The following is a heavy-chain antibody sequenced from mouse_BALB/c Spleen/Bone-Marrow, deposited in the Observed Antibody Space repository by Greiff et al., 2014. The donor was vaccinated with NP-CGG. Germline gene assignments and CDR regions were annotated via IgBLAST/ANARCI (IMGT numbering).Heavy chain of an antibody. J-gene: IGHJ4*01. V-gene: IGHV1S41*01. D-gene: IGHD1-1*01. CDR1: GYTFTSYW. Sequence: DLVKPGASVKLSCKAPGYTFTSYWINWIKQRPGQGLEWIGRIAPGSGSTYYNEMFKGKATLTVDTSSSTAYIQLSSLSSEDSAVYFCARESYYYENYAMDYWGQGTSVTVSS. CDR3: ARESYYYENYAMDY. CDR2: IAPGSGST.